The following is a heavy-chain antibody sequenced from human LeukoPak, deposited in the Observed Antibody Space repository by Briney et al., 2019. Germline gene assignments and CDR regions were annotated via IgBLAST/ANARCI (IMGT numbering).Heavy chain of an antibody. CDR3: ARGSEEVATISEAFDI. J-gene: IGHJ3*02. D-gene: IGHD5-24*01. V-gene: IGHV4-59*01. CDR1: GGSINNFF. CDR2: VYYSGST. Sequence: PSETLSLTCIVSGGSINNFFWNWIRQTPGKRLEWIGYVYYSGSTKYNPSLERRVTISLDTSKNQFSLRLTSVTAADTAVYYCARGSEEVATISEAFDIWGQGTAVTVSS.